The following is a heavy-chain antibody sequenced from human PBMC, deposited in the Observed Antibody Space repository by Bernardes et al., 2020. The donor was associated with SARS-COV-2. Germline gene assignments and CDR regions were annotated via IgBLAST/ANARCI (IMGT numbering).Heavy chain of an antibody. CDR2: ISAYNGNT. Sequence: ASVKVSCKASGYTFTSYGISWVRQAPGQGLEWMGWISAYNGNTNYAQKLQGRVTMTTDTSTSTAYMELRSLRSDDTAVYYCAREMSDIVGATSDGFDYWGQGTLVTVSS. CDR1: GYTFTSYG. CDR3: AREMSDIVGATSDGFDY. D-gene: IGHD1-26*01. V-gene: IGHV1-18*01. J-gene: IGHJ4*02.